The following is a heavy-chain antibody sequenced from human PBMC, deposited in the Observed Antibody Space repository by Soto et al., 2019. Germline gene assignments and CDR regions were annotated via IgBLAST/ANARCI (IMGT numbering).Heavy chain of an antibody. V-gene: IGHV4-30-4*01. J-gene: IGHJ3*02. CDR2: IYYGGST. CDR3: ARRGYDSSGYYLGDAFDI. CDR1: GGSISSGDYY. D-gene: IGHD3-22*01. Sequence: PSETLSLTCTVSGGSISSGDYYWSWIRQPPGKGLEWIGYIYYGGSTNYNHSLKSRVTISVDTSKNQYSLKLSSVTAADTALYYFARRGYDSSGYYLGDAFDIWGQGTMVTVSS.